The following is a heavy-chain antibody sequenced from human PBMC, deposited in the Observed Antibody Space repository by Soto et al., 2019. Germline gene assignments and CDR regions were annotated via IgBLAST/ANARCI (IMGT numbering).Heavy chain of an antibody. V-gene: IGHV3-48*01. CDR1: GFTFSSYS. J-gene: IGHJ5*02. CDR2: ISSSSSTI. CDR3: ARGGSSTSWAQKNWFDP. D-gene: IGHD2-2*01. Sequence: GGSLRLSCAASGFTFSSYSMNWVRQAPGKGLEWVSYISSSSSTIYYADSVKGRFTISRDNAKNSLYLQMNSLRAEDTAVYYCARGGSSTSWAQKNWFDPWGQGTLVTVSS.